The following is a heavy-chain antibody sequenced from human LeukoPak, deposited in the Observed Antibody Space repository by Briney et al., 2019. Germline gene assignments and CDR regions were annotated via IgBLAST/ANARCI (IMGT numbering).Heavy chain of an antibody. CDR3: ARGNCGGDCYHFDY. CDR1: GYTFTGNY. V-gene: IGHV1-2*02. Sequence: ASVKVSCKASGYTFTGNYMHWVRQAPGQRLEWMGWINPNSGGTKYAQKFQGRVTMTRDTSISTAYMELSRLRFDDTAVYYCARGNCGGDCYHFDYWGQGTLVTVSS. CDR2: INPNSGGT. D-gene: IGHD2-21*02. J-gene: IGHJ4*02.